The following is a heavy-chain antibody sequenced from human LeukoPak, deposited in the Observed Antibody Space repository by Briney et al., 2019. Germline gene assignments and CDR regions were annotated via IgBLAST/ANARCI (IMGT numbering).Heavy chain of an antibody. V-gene: IGHV3-43*02. CDR3: AKGRHPYYYGMDV. CDR1: GFTFDDYV. Sequence: PGGSLRLSCAASGFTFDDYVMNWVRQAPGKGLEWVSLISGDGGNTYYGDSVEGRFTISRDNNKNSLYLQMHSLRTEDTALYYCAKGRHPYYYGMDVWGQGTMVTVSS. J-gene: IGHJ6*02. CDR2: ISGDGGNT.